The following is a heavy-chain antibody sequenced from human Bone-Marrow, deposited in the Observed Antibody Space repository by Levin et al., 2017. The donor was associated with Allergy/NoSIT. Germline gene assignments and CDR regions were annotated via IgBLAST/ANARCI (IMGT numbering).Heavy chain of an antibody. CDR2: ISDSGGST. CDR1: GFTFSSYA. Sequence: QTGGSLRLSCAASGFTFSSYAMSWVRQAPGKGLEWVSGISDSGGSTSYADFVKGRFTISRDNSENTLYLQMNSLRAEDTAVYHCAIVKNVGATFKGYFDYWGQGTLVTVSS. D-gene: IGHD1-26*01. CDR3: AIVKNVGATFKGYFDY. J-gene: IGHJ4*02. V-gene: IGHV3-23*01.